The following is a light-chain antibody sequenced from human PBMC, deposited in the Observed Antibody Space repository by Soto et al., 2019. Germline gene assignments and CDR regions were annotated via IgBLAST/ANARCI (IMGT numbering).Light chain of an antibody. V-gene: IGLV2-14*01. CDR3: SSYTSSSTLKV. J-gene: IGLJ2*01. CDR2: DVS. CDR1: SSDVGGYHY. Sequence: QSVLTQPASVSGSPGHSITISCTGTSSDVGGYHYVSWYQQHPGKAPKLMIYDVSNRPSGVSNRFSGSKSGNTASLTISGLQAEDEADYYCSSYTSSSTLKVFGGGTKLTVL.